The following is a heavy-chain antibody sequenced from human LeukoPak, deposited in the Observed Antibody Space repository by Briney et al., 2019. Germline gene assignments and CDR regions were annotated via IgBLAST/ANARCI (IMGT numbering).Heavy chain of an antibody. CDR2: INPSGGST. D-gene: IGHD3-3*01. J-gene: IGHJ6*02. Sequence: ASVKVSCKASGYTFTSYYMHWVRQAPGQGLEWMGIINPSGGSTSYAQKFQGRVTMTRDTSTSTVCMELSSLRSEDTAVYYCALGVSYDFWSGPITRWYYYYYYGMDVWGQGTTVTVSS. CDR1: GYTFTSYY. V-gene: IGHV1-46*01. CDR3: ALGVSYDFWSGPITRWYYYYYYGMDV.